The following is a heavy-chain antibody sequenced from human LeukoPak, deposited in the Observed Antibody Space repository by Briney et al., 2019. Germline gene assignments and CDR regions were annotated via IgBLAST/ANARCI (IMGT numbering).Heavy chain of an antibody. CDR2: ISGSGGST. CDR1: GCTFSSYA. CDR3: AKSGPQSTTGAAFDY. D-gene: IGHD2-8*02. Sequence: GGSLRLSCAASGCTFSSYAMSWVRQAPGKGLEWVSAISGSGGSTYYADSVKGRFTISRDNSKNTLYLQMNSLRAEDTAVYYCAKSGPQSTTGAAFDYWGQGTLVTVSS. J-gene: IGHJ4*02. V-gene: IGHV3-23*01.